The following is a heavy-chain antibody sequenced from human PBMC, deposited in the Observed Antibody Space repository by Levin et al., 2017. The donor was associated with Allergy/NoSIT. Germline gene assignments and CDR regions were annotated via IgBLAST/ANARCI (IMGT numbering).Heavy chain of an antibody. V-gene: IGHV3-30-3*01. J-gene: IGHJ6*03. CDR3: AREGVRGVIGYDYYMDG. D-gene: IGHD3-10*01. Sequence: PGGSLRLSCAASGFTFSSYAMHWVRQAPGKGLEGVAVISYDGSNKYYADSVKGRFTISRDNSKNTLYLQMNSLRAEDTAVYYCAREGVRGVIGYDYYMDGWGKGTTVTVSS. CDR2: ISYDGSNK. CDR1: GFTFSSYA.